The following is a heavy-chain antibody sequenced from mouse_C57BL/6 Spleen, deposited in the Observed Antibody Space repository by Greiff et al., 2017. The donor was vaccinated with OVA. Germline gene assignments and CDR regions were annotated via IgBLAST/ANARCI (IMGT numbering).Heavy chain of an antibody. V-gene: IGHV14-4*01. Sequence: VQLQQSGAELVRPGASVKLSCTASGFNIKDDYLHWVKQRPEQGLEWIGWIDPENGDTEYASKFQGQATITADTSSNTAYLQLSSLTYEDTAVYYCTTLYGGFAYWGQGTLVTVSA. CDR3: TTLYGGFAY. D-gene: IGHD1-1*01. CDR1: GFNIKDDY. CDR2: IDPENGDT. J-gene: IGHJ3*01.